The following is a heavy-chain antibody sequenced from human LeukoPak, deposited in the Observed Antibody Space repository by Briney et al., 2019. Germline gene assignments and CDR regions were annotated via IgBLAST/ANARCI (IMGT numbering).Heavy chain of an antibody. CDR3: ARDVVPAAPFDH. CDR1: GYTFTGYY. Sequence: ASVKVSCKASGYTFTGYYMHWVRQAPGQGLEWMGWINPNSGGTNYAQKFQGRVTMTRDTSISTAYMELSRLRSDDTAVYYCARDVVPAAPFDHWGQGTLVTVSS. V-gene: IGHV1-2*02. J-gene: IGHJ4*02. CDR2: INPNSGGT. D-gene: IGHD2-2*01.